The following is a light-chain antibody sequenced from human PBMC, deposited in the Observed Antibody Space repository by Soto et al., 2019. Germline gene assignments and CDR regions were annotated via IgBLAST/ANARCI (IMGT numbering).Light chain of an antibody. J-gene: IGKJ4*01. V-gene: IGKV1-33*01. CDR2: DIS. CDR3: QQYGNVPLT. Sequence: DIQMTQSPSSLSASVGDRVTITCQASEDINRYLNWYQQKPGKAPRLLIYDISNVEVGFPSRFSGSGSGTDFTFSITSLQPEDVATYFCQQYGNVPLTFGGGTKVEIK. CDR1: EDINRY.